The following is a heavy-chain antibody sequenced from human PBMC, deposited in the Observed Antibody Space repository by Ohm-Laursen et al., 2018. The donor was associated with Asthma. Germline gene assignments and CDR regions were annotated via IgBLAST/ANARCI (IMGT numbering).Heavy chain of an antibody. V-gene: IGHV3-21*01. CDR1: GFTFSSYS. CDR3: AKDAVTYYGSGSFFDY. J-gene: IGHJ4*02. CDR2: ISSSSSYI. D-gene: IGHD3-10*01. Sequence: SLRLSCAASGFTFSSYSMNWVRQAPGKGLEWVSSISSSSSYIYYADSVKGRFTISRDNAKNSLYLQMNSLRAEDTAVYYCAKDAVTYYGSGSFFDYWGQGTLVTVSS.